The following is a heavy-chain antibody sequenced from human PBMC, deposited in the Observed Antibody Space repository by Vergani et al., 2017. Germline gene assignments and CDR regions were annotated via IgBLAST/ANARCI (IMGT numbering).Heavy chain of an antibody. CDR3: AQILSKNGYNYDAFDI. J-gene: IGHJ3*02. V-gene: IGHV3-23*01. CDR2: ISGSGGST. CDR1: GFTFSSYA. Sequence: EVQLLESGGGLVQPGGSLRLSCAASGFTFSSYAMSWVRQAPGKGLEWVSAISGSGGSTYYADSVKGRFTISKDTSKNQVVLRMTNMDPVDTAMYYCAQILSKNGYNYDAFDIWGQGTMVIVSS. D-gene: IGHD5-24*01.